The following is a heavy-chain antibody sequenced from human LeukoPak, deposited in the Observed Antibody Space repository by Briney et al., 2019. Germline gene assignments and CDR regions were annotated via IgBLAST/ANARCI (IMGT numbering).Heavy chain of an antibody. D-gene: IGHD3-10*01. Sequence: GASVTVSFKASGYTFTSYGIRWVRQAPGQGLEWMGWISAYNGNTNYAQKLQGRVTMTTDTSTSTAYMELRSLRSDDTAVYYCARDVRDVGFGEFVFDYWGQGTLVTVSS. CDR2: ISAYNGNT. CDR3: ARDVRDVGFGEFVFDY. CDR1: GYTFTSYG. V-gene: IGHV1-18*01. J-gene: IGHJ4*02.